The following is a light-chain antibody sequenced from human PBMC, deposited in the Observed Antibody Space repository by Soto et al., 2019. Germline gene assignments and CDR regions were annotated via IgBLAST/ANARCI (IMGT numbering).Light chain of an antibody. CDR1: QSVSRR. CDR2: GAS. J-gene: IGKJ5*01. CDR3: QQYGGSPIT. Sequence: VLTQSPGPPSLSPGGRATLSCRASQSVSRRLAWYQQRPGQSPRLLISGASMRASGVPVRFIGSGSGTDFTLTITRLEPEDFAVYYCQQYGGSPITFGLGTRLEI. V-gene: IGKV3-20*01.